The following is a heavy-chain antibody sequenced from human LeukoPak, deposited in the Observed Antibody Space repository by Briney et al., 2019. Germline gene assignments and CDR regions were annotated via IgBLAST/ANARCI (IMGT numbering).Heavy chain of an antibody. D-gene: IGHD3-10*01. Sequence: PGGSLRLSCAASGFTFSSYAMRWVRQAPGKGLEWVSAISGSGGSTYYADSVKGRFTISRDNSKNTLYLQMNSLRAEDTAVYYCAKHNYNSVGCPNVDYGMDVWGQGTTVTVSS. J-gene: IGHJ6*02. CDR2: ISGSGGST. V-gene: IGHV3-23*01. CDR3: AKHNYNSVGCPNVDYGMDV. CDR1: GFTFSSYA.